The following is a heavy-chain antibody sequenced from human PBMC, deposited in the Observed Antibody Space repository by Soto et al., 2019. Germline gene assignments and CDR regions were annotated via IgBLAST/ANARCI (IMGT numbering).Heavy chain of an antibody. CDR1: GYTFINYG. CDR3: ARDEVPAANWLDP. CDR2: ISGYNGST. Sequence: ASVKVSCKASGYTFINYGITWVRQAPGQGLEWMGWISGYNGSTNYAQKFQGRVTMTTDTSTSTAYMELTSLRSDDTAVYYCARDEVPAANWLDPWGQGTLVTVSS. V-gene: IGHV1-18*01. J-gene: IGHJ5*02. D-gene: IGHD2-2*01.